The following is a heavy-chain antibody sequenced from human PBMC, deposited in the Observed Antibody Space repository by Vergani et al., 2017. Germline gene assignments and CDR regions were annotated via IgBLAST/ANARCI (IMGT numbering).Heavy chain of an antibody. D-gene: IGHD3-10*01. Sequence: EVQLVQSGAEVKKPGESLKISCKGSGYSFTSYWIGWVRQIPGKGLVGMGIIYPGDSETRYSPSFQGQVTISADKSISTAYLQWSSLKAPDTAMYYCARPAYAGSYDAFDIWGQGTMVAVSA. CDR3: ARPAYAGSYDAFDI. CDR2: IYPGDSET. CDR1: GYSFTSYW. J-gene: IGHJ3*02. V-gene: IGHV5-51*01.